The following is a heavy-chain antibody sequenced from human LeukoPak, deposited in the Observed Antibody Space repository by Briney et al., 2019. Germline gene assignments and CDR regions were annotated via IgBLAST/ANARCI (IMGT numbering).Heavy chain of an antibody. J-gene: IGHJ3*02. D-gene: IGHD3-9*01. Sequence: SETLSPTCTVSGGSISSYYWSWIRQPPGKGLEWIGYIYYSGSTNYNPSLKSRVTISVDTSKNQFSLKLSSVIAADTAVYYCARHRLRYSAHDAFDIWGQGTMVTVSS. CDR3: ARHRLRYSAHDAFDI. CDR1: GGSISSYY. CDR2: IYYSGST. V-gene: IGHV4-59*08.